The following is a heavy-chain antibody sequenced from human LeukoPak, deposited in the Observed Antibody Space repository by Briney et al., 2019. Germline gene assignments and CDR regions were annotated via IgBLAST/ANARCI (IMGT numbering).Heavy chain of an antibody. CDR3: ARVSWSNWFDP. J-gene: IGHJ5*02. V-gene: IGHV4-30-2*01. CDR2: IYHSGST. CDR1: GGSISSGGYY. D-gene: IGHD6-13*01. Sequence: SETLSLTCTVSGGSISSGGYYWSWIRQPPGKGLEWSGYIYHSGSTYYNPSLKSRVTISVDTSKNQFSLKLSSVTAADTAVYYCARVSWSNWFDPWGQGTLVTVSS.